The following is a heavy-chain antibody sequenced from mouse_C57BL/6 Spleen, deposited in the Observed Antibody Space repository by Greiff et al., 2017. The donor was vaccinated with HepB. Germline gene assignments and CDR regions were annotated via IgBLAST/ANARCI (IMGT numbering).Heavy chain of an antibody. J-gene: IGHJ2*01. D-gene: IGHD2-1*01. CDR1: GFTFSSYG. CDR3: ARPPYGNYVYFDY. CDR2: ISSGGSYT. Sequence: EVQLVESGGDLVKPGGSLKLSCAASGFTFSSYGMSWVRQTPDKRLEWVATISSGGSYTYYPDSVKGRFTISRDNAKNTLYLQMSSLKSEDTAMYYCARPPYGNYVYFDYWGQGTTLTVSS. V-gene: IGHV5-6*01.